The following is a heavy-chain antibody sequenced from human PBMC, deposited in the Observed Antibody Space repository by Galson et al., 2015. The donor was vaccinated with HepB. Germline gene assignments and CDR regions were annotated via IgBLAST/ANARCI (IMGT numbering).Heavy chain of an antibody. Sequence: SVKVSCKASGYTFTSYGISWVRQAPGQGLEWMGGISPNIGTTNYAQKFQGRVTMTTDTSTSTAYMELRSLRSDDTAVYYCARDKGVAAAGTDAFDIWGQGTMVTVSS. CDR3: ARDKGVAAAGTDAFDI. J-gene: IGHJ3*02. CDR1: GYTFTSYG. V-gene: IGHV1-18*01. CDR2: ISPNIGTT. D-gene: IGHD6-13*01.